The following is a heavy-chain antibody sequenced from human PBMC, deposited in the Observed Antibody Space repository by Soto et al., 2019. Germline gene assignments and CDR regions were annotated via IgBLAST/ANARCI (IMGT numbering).Heavy chain of an antibody. Sequence: GASVKVSCKASGGTFSSYAISWVQQAPGQGLEWMGGIIPIFGTANYAQKFQGRVTITADESTSTAYMELSSLRSEDTAVYYCARGSYSNYGHYYGMDVWGQGTTVTVSS. J-gene: IGHJ6*02. CDR2: IIPIFGTA. D-gene: IGHD4-4*01. CDR1: GGTFSSYA. CDR3: ARGSYSNYGHYYGMDV. V-gene: IGHV1-69*13.